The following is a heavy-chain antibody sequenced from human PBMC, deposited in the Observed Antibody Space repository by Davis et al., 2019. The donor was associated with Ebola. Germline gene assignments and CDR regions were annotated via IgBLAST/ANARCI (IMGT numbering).Heavy chain of an antibody. Sequence: PGGSLRLSCAAAGFTFSDYGMHWVRQAPGKGLEWLAVISFDGTITKYADSVKGRLTISRDNSNNTLFLHMSRLRAEDTAMYYCAKDERFLENFLPYYVDIWGEGTTVTVFS. D-gene: IGHD3-3*01. V-gene: IGHV3-30*18. J-gene: IGHJ6*03. CDR2: ISFDGTIT. CDR3: AKDERFLENFLPYYVDI. CDR1: GFTFSDYG.